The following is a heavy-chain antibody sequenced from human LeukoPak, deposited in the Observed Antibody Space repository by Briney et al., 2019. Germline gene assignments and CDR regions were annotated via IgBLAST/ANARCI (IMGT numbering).Heavy chain of an antibody. J-gene: IGHJ4*02. CDR1: GFTFSSYA. CDR3: ARDSYGFDY. V-gene: IGHV3-33*08. D-gene: IGHD3-10*01. CDR2: IWYDGSNK. Sequence: GRSLRLSCAASGFTFSSYAMHWVRQAPGKGLEWVAVIWYDGSNKYYADSVKGRFTISRDNSKNTLYLQMNSLRAEDTAVYYCARDSYGFDYWGQGTLVTVSS.